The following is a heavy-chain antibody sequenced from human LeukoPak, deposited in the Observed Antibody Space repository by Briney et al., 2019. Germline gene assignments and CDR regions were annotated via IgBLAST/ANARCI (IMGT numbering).Heavy chain of an antibody. D-gene: IGHD6-19*01. Sequence: ASVKVCCKASGYTFISHDINWLRQAPGQGVEWVGWMNPNGGNTGFAQKFQGRVTMTRNTSMNTAYMELTSLTSDDTAVYYCARALSGCILCFDYWGQGTLVTVSS. CDR3: ARALSGCILCFDY. J-gene: IGHJ4*02. CDR2: MNPNGGNT. CDR1: GYTFISHD. V-gene: IGHV1-8*01.